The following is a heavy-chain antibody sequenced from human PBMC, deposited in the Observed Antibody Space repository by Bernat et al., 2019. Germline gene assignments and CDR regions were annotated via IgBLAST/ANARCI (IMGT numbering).Heavy chain of an antibody. Sequence: QVQLVQSGAEVKKPGASVRVSCKASGYTFTSYGFSWVRQAPGQGLEWMGWISTYNGNTNYAQKLQDRVTMTTDTSTSTAYMELRSLRSYDTVMYYCARDVGIAAAGFYFDYWGQGTLVTVSS. D-gene: IGHD6-13*01. J-gene: IGHJ4*02. CDR1: GYTFTSYG. CDR3: ARDVGIAAAGFYFDY. CDR2: ISTYNGNT. V-gene: IGHV1-18*01.